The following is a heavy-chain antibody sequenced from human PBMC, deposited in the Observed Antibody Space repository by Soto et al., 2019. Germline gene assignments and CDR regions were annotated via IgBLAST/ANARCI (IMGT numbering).Heavy chain of an antibody. J-gene: IGHJ6*02. V-gene: IGHV3-48*02. D-gene: IGHD5-12*01. CDR3: AREGGIVATSSPKTGYYSYGLDV. Sequence: EVQLVYSGGGLLQPGGSLRLSCAASGCTFSSYIMNWVRQAPGKGLEWVSYISSSSSNIYYADSGHGRFTISRDTANNALYLQMNGLRDDDTAVYYCAREGGIVATSSPKTGYYSYGLDVWGQGTTFTVS. CDR2: ISSSSSNI. CDR1: GCTFSSYI.